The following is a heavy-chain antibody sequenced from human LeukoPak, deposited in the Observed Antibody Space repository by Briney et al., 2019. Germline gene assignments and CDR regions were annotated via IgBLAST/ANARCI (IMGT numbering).Heavy chain of an antibody. CDR3: TTRPGSYYFDY. CDR1: GFTFSNAW. V-gene: IGHV3-15*01. J-gene: IGHJ4*02. D-gene: IGHD1-26*01. CDR2: IKSKTDGGTA. Sequence: GGSLRLSCAASGFTFSNAWMSWVRQAPGKGLAWVGRIKSKTDGGTADYAAPVKGRFTISRDDSKNTLYLQMNSLKTEDTAVYYCTTRPGSYYFDYWGQGTLVTVSS.